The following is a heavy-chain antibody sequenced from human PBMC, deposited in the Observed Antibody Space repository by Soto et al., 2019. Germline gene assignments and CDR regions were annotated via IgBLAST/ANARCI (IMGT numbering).Heavy chain of an antibody. CDR2: IIPMYDSA. Sequence: QVQLVQSGAELKKPGSSVNVSCAASGGTFKTYTINWVRQAPGQGLEWIGQIIPMYDSANYPQRFQGRGTISADKSTNIAYMELSGLRSEDTALYYCATWRTYSGSYCFDYWGQGTLVSVSS. CDR1: GGTFKTYT. J-gene: IGHJ4*02. CDR3: ATWRTYSGSYCFDY. V-gene: IGHV1-69*06. D-gene: IGHD1-26*01.